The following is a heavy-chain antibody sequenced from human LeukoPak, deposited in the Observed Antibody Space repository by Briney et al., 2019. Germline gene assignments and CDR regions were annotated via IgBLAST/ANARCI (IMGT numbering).Heavy chain of an antibody. V-gene: IGHV3-23*01. CDR2: ISGSGDNT. J-gene: IGHJ6*02. CDR3: AKARSHFWGASDV. Sequence: GGSLRLSCAASGFTFSSYAMSWVRQAPEKGLEWVSTISGSGDNTYYAASVKGRFTISRDKSENTLYLQMNTLRAEDTAIYYCAKARSHFWGASDVWGQGTTVTVSS. CDR1: GFTFSSYA. D-gene: IGHD3-3*02.